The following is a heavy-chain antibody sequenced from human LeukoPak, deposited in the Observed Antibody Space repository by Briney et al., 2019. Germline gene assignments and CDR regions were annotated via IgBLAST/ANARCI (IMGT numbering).Heavy chain of an antibody. J-gene: IGHJ4*02. Sequence: SETLSLTCAVYGGSFSGYYWSWIRQPPGKGLEWIGEINHSGSTNYNPSLKSRVTISVDTSKNQFSLKLSSVTAADTAVYYCAIRKTSAFDYWGQGTLVTVSS. V-gene: IGHV4-34*01. CDR1: GGSFSGYY. CDR2: INHSGST. D-gene: IGHD1-14*01. CDR3: AIRKTSAFDY.